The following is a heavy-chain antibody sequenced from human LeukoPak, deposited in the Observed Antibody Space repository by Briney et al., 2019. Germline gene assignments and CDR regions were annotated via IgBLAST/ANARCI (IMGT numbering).Heavy chain of an antibody. CDR2: ISATNGNT. J-gene: IGHJ4*02. CDR3: ARVYGYNIGIYYFDY. Sequence: GASMKVSCKASDYTFTNYDYGISRVRQDHGQGLKWEGWISATNGNTKYVQEFQGRVSMTTDTSTNTAYMELRSLRSDDTAVYFCARVYGYNIGIYYFDYWGQGTLVTVSS. V-gene: IGHV1-18*01. CDR1: DYTFTNYDYG. D-gene: IGHD2/OR15-2a*01.